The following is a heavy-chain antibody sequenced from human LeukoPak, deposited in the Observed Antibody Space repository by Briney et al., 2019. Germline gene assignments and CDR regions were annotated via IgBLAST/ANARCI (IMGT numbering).Heavy chain of an antibody. CDR1: GYTFTNYD. Sequence: ASVKVSCKASGYTFTNYDINWVRQATGQGLEWMGWMNPGSGNTGFAQKFQGRVTMTRNTSINAAYMELSSLRYEDTAVYYCARGKARITLIQAIDYWGQGTLVTVSS. CDR2: MNPGSGNT. CDR3: ARGKARITLIQAIDY. V-gene: IGHV1-8*01. J-gene: IGHJ4*02. D-gene: IGHD3-10*01.